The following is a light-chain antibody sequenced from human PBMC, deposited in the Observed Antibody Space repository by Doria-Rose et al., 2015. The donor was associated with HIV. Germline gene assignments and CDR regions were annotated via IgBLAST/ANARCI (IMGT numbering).Light chain of an antibody. CDR3: QQSYSTSVT. CDR1: QSISSY. J-gene: IGKJ2*01. V-gene: IGKV1-39*01. Sequence: DIQVTQSPSSLSASVGDRVTIACRASQSISSYLNWYQQNPGKAPKLLIYAASSLQSGVPSRFSGSGSGTDFTLTISSLQPEDFATYYCQQSYSTSVTFGQGTKLEIK. CDR2: AAS.